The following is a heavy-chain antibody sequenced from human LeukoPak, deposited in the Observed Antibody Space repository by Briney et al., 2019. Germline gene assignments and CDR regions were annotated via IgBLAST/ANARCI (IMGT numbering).Heavy chain of an antibody. CDR3: AITPQNSSGWSDY. Sequence: PSETLSLTCAVSGYPISSSNWWGSIRQPPGKGLEWIGYIYYSRSIYYNPSLKSRVTMSVVTSKNQFSLKLSSVTAVDTAVYYCAITPQNSSGWSDYWGQGTLVTVSS. D-gene: IGHD6-19*01. J-gene: IGHJ4*02. V-gene: IGHV4-28*05. CDR1: GYPISSSNW. CDR2: IYYSRSI.